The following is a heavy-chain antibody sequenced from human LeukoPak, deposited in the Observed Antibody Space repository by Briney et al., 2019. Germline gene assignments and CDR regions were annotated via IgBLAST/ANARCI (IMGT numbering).Heavy chain of an antibody. Sequence: GGSLRLSCAASGFTFSNYNMNWVRQAPGKGLEWVSYISGSSTNIYYTDSVKGRFTISRDNAKNSLYLQMNSLRAEDTAVYYCTCDLDRSDGLWGQGTMVTVSS. CDR3: TCDLDRSDGL. CDR1: GFTFSNYN. D-gene: IGHD2-8*01. J-gene: IGHJ3*01. CDR2: ISGSSTNI. V-gene: IGHV3-21*01.